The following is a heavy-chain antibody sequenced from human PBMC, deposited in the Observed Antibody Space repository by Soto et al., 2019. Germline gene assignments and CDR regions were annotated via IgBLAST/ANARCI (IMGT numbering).Heavy chain of an antibody. Sequence: GGSLRLSGAASGFTVSSNYMSWVRQAPGKRLEWLSVIYSCGSTYYAASVKGRLTISRDNSKNTLYLQMNSLRAEDTAVHYWARASSAAAGYYFDYWGQGTLVTVSS. J-gene: IGHJ4*02. CDR2: IYSCGST. CDR1: GFTVSSNY. V-gene: IGHV3-53*01. CDR3: ARASSAAAGYYFDY. D-gene: IGHD6-13*01.